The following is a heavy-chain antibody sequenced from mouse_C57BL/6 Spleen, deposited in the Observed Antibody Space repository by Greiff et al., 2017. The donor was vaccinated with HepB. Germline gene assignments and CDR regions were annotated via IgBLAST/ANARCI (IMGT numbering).Heavy chain of an antibody. V-gene: IGHV1-47*01. CDR2: FHPYNDDT. CDR1: GYTFTTYP. Sequence: QVHVKQSGAELVKPGASVKMSCKASGYTFTTYPIEWMKQNHGKSLEWIGNFHPYNDDTKYNEKFKGKATLTVEKSSSTVYLELSRLTSDDSAVYYCARSGYYGNYGWYFDVWGTGTTVTVSS. J-gene: IGHJ1*03. CDR3: ARSGYYGNYGWYFDV. D-gene: IGHD2-1*01.